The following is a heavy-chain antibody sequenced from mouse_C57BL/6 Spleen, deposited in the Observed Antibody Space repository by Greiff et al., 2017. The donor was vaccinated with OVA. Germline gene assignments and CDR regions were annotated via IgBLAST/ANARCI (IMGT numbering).Heavy chain of an antibody. D-gene: IGHD1-1*01. J-gene: IGHJ4*01. CDR2: INPGSGGT. CDR3: ARATTVVADAMDY. Sequence: VQLQQSGAELVRPGTSVKVSCKASGYAFTNYLIEWVKQRPGQGLEWIGVINPGSGGTNNNEKFKGKATLTADKSSSTAYMQLSSLTSEDSAVYFCARATTVVADAMDYWGQGTSVTVSS. V-gene: IGHV1-54*01. CDR1: GYAFTNYL.